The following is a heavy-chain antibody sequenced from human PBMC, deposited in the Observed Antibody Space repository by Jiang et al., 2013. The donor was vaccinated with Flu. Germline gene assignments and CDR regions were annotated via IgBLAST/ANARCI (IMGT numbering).Heavy chain of an antibody. D-gene: IGHD3-22*01. CDR3: ARDWLDSSGTDETYYYYGMDV. CDR1: GGSISSSY. V-gene: IGHV4-59*01. Sequence: GPGLVKPSETLSLTCTVSGGSISSSYWSWIRQPPGKGLEWIGYIYYSGSTNYNPSLKSRVTISVDTSKNQFSLKVSSVTAADTAVYYCARDWLDSSGTDETYYYYGMDVWGKG. J-gene: IGHJ6*04. CDR2: IYYSGST.